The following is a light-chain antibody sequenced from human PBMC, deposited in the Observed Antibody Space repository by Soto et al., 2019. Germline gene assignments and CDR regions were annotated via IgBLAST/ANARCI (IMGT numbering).Light chain of an antibody. CDR3: QQSDSTPPT. Sequence: IQMTQSPSSLSASVGDRVTITCRASQSIDSYLNWYQQKPGKAPKLLIHAAASLQSGVPSRFSGSGSGTDFTLTISSLQPEDFATYYCQQSDSTPPTFGQGTRWIS. V-gene: IGKV1-39*01. J-gene: IGKJ1*01. CDR1: QSIDSY. CDR2: AAA.